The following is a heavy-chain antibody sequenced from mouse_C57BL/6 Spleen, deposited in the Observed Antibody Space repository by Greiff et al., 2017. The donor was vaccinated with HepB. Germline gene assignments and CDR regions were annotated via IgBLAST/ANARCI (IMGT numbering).Heavy chain of an antibody. V-gene: IGHV1-42*01. Sequence: EVQLQQSGPELVKPGASVKISCKASGYSFTGYYMNWVKQSPEKSLEWIGEINPSTGGTTYNQKFKAKATLTVDKSSSTAYMQLKSLTSEDSAVYYCAREYYYGSYFDVWGTGTTVTVSS. D-gene: IGHD1-1*01. J-gene: IGHJ1*03. CDR3: AREYYYGSYFDV. CDR2: INPSTGGT. CDR1: GYSFTGYY.